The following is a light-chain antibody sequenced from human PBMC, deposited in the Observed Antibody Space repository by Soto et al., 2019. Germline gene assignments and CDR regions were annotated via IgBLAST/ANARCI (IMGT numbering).Light chain of an antibody. CDR1: CSDVGGYNF. Sequence: QSALTQPPSASGSPGQSVTISCTGTCSDVGGYNFVSWYQQHPGKAPKLMIYEVSEWPSGVPDRFSGSKSGNTASLTVSGLQAEDEADYYCSSYAGSNIVVFGGGTKLTVL. CDR3: SSYAGSNIVV. J-gene: IGLJ2*01. V-gene: IGLV2-8*01. CDR2: EVS.